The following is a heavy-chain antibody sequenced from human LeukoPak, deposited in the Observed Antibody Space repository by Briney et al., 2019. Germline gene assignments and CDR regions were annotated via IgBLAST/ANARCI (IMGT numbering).Heavy chain of an antibody. J-gene: IGHJ5*02. CDR3: ARVKLWFGELSLNWFDP. V-gene: IGHV1-18*01. CDR2: ISAYNGNT. Sequence: GASVKVSCKASGYTFTSYGISWVRHAPGQGLEWMGWISAYNGNTNYAQKLQGRVTMTTDTSTSTAYMELRSLRSDDTAVYYCARVKLWFGELSLNWFDPWGQGTLVTVSS. CDR1: GYTFTSYG. D-gene: IGHD3-10*01.